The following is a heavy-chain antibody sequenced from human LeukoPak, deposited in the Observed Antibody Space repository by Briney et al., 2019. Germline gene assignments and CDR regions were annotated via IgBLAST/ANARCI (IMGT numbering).Heavy chain of an antibody. D-gene: IGHD6-6*01. Sequence: KPSETLSLTCTVSGGSISSYYWSWIRQPAGKGLEWIGRIYTSGSTNYNPSLKSRATMSVDTSKNQFSLKLSSVTAADTAVYYCARDCKETPYSGSRVAYYYYYMDVWGKGTTVTVSS. CDR1: GGSISSYY. CDR3: ARDCKETPYSGSRVAYYYYYMDV. J-gene: IGHJ6*03. V-gene: IGHV4-4*07. CDR2: IYTSGST.